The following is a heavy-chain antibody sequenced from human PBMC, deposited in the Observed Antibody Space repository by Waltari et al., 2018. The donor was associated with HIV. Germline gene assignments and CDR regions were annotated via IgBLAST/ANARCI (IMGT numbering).Heavy chain of an antibody. CDR3: ARESRRRIRQGGINWFDP. D-gene: IGHD3-10*01. CDR1: GGSLTDFY. CDR2: INQSGRS. J-gene: IGHJ5*02. Sequence: HVQLQQWGAGQLQASETLSLTCAVYGGSLTDFYWTWIRQCPGRGLEWIAEINQSGRSDFNPSLKSRVTIAIDPAKKQFSLTLKSVTAADTGVYYCARESRRRIRQGGINWFDPWGQGTPVNVLS. V-gene: IGHV4-34*01.